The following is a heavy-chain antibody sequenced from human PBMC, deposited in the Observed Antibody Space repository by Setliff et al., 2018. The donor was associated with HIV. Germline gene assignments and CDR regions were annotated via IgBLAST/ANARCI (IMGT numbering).Heavy chain of an antibody. D-gene: IGHD5-18*01. J-gene: IGHJ4*02. V-gene: IGHV1-46*01. CDR3: ARGLDPPSRRLWPSGFDY. Sequence: GASVKVSCKASGYTFTSYYIHWVRQAPGQGLEWMGIINPSGGSTNFAQKFQGRVTMTRDTSTSTVYMELSSLRSEDTAVYYCARGLDPPSRRLWPSGFDYWGQGTLVTVSS. CDR1: GYTFTSYY. CDR2: INPSGGST.